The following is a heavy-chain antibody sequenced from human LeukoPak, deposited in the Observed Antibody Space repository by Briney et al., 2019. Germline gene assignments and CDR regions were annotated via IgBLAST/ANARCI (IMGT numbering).Heavy chain of an antibody. J-gene: IGHJ4*02. Sequence: GGSLRLSCAASGFTFSSFEMSWVRQAPGKGLEWVSYISSSGITIYYADSMKGRFTISRDNAKNSLYLQMNSLRAEDTAVYYCAKDGYSSSWYFDYWGQGTLVTVSS. CDR2: ISSSGITI. CDR3: AKDGYSSSWYFDY. CDR1: GFTFSSFE. V-gene: IGHV3-48*03. D-gene: IGHD6-6*01.